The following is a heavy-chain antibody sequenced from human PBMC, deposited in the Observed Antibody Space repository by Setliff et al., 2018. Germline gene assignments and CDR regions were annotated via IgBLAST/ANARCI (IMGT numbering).Heavy chain of an antibody. Sequence: ASVKVSCKASGYTFTSYGISWVRQAPGQGLEWMGWNSAYNGNTNYAQKLQGRVTMTTDTSTSTAYMELRSLRSDDTAVYYCARDLGYSSGWYTTSSVVRWDYWGQGTLVTVSS. D-gene: IGHD6-19*01. CDR1: GYTFTSYG. J-gene: IGHJ4*02. V-gene: IGHV1-18*01. CDR3: ARDLGYSSGWYTTSSVVRWDY. CDR2: NSAYNGNT.